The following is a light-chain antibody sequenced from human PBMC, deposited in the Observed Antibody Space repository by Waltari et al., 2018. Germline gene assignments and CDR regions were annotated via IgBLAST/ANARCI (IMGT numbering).Light chain of an antibody. Sequence: EVALTQSPATLSLSPGETATLSCRASQSINTYLAWDQQKPGQAPRLVIYDASNRATGIPARFSGSGAGTNFTLTISSLEPQDFVVYYCQQRARWPATFGGGTKVEIK. V-gene: IGKV3-11*01. CDR2: DAS. CDR3: QQRARWPAT. CDR1: QSINTY. J-gene: IGKJ4*01.